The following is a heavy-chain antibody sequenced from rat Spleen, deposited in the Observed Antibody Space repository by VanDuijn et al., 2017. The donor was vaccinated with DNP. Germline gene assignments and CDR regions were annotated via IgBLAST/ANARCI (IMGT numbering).Heavy chain of an antibody. CDR3: ARGVYYYSATYWYFDF. V-gene: IGHV5-22*01. J-gene: IGHJ2*01. CDR2: ISYEGRST. D-gene: IGHD1-1*01. CDR1: GFTFSDYY. Sequence: EVQLVESGGGLVQPGRSLKLSCAASGFTFSDYYMAWVRQAPKKGLELVAAISYEGRSTYYGDSVKGRFTISRDNAKTTLYLQMNSLRSEATATYYCARGVYYYSATYWYFDFWGQGVMVTVSS.